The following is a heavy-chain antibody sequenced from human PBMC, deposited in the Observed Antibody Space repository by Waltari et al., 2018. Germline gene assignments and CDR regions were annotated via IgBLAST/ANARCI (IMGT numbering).Heavy chain of an antibody. Sequence: EVQLLESGGGIVQAGGSLRLSCAASGFIFSNYAMSWVRQAPGEGLKWFAAIFGCVNGAFYSGSVQGRFTISRDHSKNTVYLELNNLRAEDTAMYYCTREGSGAGPTQFDYWGQGGLVTVSS. CDR2: IFGCVNGA. D-gene: IGHD6-19*01. CDR1: GFIFSNYA. J-gene: IGHJ4*02. V-gene: IGHV3-23*01. CDR3: TREGSGAGPTQFDY.